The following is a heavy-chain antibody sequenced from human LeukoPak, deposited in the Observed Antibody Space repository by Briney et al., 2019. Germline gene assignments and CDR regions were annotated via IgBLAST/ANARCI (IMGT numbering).Heavy chain of an antibody. D-gene: IGHD2-8*01. CDR2: INPSGGST. CDR3: ARGEDIVLMVYATNNDYFDY. Sequence: ASVKVSCKASGYTFTSYYMHWVRQAPGQGLEWMGIINPSGGSTSYAQKFQGRVTMTRDMSTSTVYMELSSLRSEDTAVYYCARGEDIVLMVYATNNDYFDYWGQGTLVTVSS. V-gene: IGHV1-46*01. CDR1: GYTFTSYY. J-gene: IGHJ4*02.